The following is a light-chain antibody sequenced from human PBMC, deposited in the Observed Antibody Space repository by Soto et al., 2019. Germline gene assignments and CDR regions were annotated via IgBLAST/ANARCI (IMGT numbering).Light chain of an antibody. CDR1: SSDVGVYNY. Sequence: QSVLTQPASVSGSPGQSITISCTGTSSDVGVYNYVSWYQQHPGKAPKLMLYEVSKRPSGVPDRFSGSKSGNTASLTVSGLQAEDEADYYCSSYAGSNNLDVFGTGTKVTVL. J-gene: IGLJ1*01. V-gene: IGLV2-8*01. CDR3: SSYAGSNNLDV. CDR2: EVS.